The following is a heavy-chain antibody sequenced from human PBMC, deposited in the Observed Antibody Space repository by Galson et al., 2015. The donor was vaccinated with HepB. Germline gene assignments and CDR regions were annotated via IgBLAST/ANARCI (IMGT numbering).Heavy chain of an antibody. V-gene: IGHV3-11*01. CDR2: ISSSGSTI. D-gene: IGHD2/OR15-2a*01. CDR3: ARLNIVISAQHIYYFDY. Sequence: SLRLSCAASGFTFSDYYMSWIRQAPGKGLEWVSYISSSGSTIYCADSVKGRFTISRDNAKNSLYLQMNSLRAEDTAVYYCARLNIVISAQHIYYFDYWGQGTLVTVSS. CDR1: GFTFSDYY. J-gene: IGHJ4*02.